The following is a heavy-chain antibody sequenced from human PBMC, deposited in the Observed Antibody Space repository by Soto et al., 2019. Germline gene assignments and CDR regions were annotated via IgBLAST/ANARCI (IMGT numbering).Heavy chain of an antibody. CDR1: GGSISSSNW. J-gene: IGHJ5*02. V-gene: IGHV4-4*02. CDR2: IYHSGST. Sequence: QVQLQESGPGLVKPSGTLSLTCAVSGGSISSSNWWSWVRQPPGKGLEWIGKIYHSGSTNYNPSLKSRVPISVNKSSTQFSLGLTSVTAADTAVYYCARKDYGDHRCFDPWGQGTLLTVSS. D-gene: IGHD4-17*01. CDR3: ARKDYGDHRCFDP.